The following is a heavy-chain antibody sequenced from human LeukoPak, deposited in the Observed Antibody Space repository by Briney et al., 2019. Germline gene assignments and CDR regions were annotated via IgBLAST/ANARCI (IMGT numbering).Heavy chain of an antibody. V-gene: IGHV4-39*07. D-gene: IGHD3-22*01. Sequence: SETLSLTCTVSGGSISSGDYYWSWIRQPPGKGLEWIGEINHSGSTNYNPSLKSRVTISVDTSKNQFSLKLSSVTAADTAVYYCARGSSGYYDYWGQGTLVTVSS. CDR3: ARGSSGYYDY. CDR1: GGSISSGDYY. CDR2: INHSGST. J-gene: IGHJ4*02.